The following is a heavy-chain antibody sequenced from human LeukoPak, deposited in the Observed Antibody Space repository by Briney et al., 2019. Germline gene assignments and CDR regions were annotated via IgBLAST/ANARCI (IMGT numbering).Heavy chain of an antibody. CDR2: ISYDGSNK. CDR3: ASGYISSWYNFDY. V-gene: IGHV3-30*03. J-gene: IGHJ4*02. CDR1: GFTFSDYG. Sequence: GGSLRLSCAASGFTFSDYGMHWVRQAPGKGLEWVAVISYDGSNKYYGDSVKGRFTISRDNSNNTLYLQMNSLRAEDTAVYYCASGYISSWYNFDYWGQGTLVTVSS. D-gene: IGHD6-13*01.